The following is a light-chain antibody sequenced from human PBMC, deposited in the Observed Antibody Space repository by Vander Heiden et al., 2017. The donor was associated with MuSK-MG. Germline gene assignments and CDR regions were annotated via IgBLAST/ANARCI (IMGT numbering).Light chain of an antibody. CDR1: SSNIGSGYD. V-gene: IGLV1-40*01. J-gene: IGLJ2*01. CDR2: TNN. CDR3: QSYDSSLSVVV. Sequence: QSVLTQPPSVSGAPGQRVTISCTGSSSNIGSGYDVQWYQQLPGTAPKLLIYTNNNRPSGVPDRFSGSKSGTSASLAITGLHGEDEADYYCQSYDSSLSVVVFGGGTKLTVL.